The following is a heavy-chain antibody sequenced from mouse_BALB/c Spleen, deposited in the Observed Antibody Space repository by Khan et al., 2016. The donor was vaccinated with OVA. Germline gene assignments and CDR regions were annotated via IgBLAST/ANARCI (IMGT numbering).Heavy chain of an antibody. D-gene: IGHD2-3*01. CDR1: GFTIKDYY. J-gene: IGHJ3*01. V-gene: IGHV14-1*02. CDR2: IDPENGNI. CDR3: ARDGYSPWFAY. Sequence: VQLKQSGTELVRPGALLKLSCKASGFTIKDYYMHWIKQRPEQGLVWIGRIDPENGNIIYDPKFQGKASITADTSSNTAYLQLSSLTSEDTAVYYCARDGYSPWFAYWGQGTLVTVSA.